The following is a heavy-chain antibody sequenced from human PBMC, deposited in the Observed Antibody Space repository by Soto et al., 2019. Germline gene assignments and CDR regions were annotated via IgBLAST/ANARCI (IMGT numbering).Heavy chain of an antibody. CDR1: GGTFSSYA. V-gene: IGHV1-69*13. J-gene: IGHJ1*01. CDR2: IIPIFGTA. D-gene: IGHD3-16*01. CDR3: AMGGVYAEYFQH. Sequence: EASVKVSCKASGGTFSSYAISWVRQAPGQGLEWMGGIIPIFGTANYAQKFQGRVTITADESTSTAYMELSSLRSEDTAVYYCAMGGVYAEYFQHWGQGTLVTVPP.